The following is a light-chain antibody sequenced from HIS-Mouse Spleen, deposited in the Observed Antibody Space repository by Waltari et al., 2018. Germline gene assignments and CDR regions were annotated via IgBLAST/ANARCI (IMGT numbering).Light chain of an antibody. V-gene: IGLV2-14*03. CDR2: DVS. Sequence: QSALTQPASGSGSRGQSITISCTGTISDVRVYNYVSWYQQHPGKAPKLMIYDVSNRPSGVSNRFSGSKSGNTASLTISGLQAEDEADYYCSSYTSSSTLVFGGGTKLTVL. CDR1: ISDVRVYNY. CDR3: SSYTSSSTLV. J-gene: IGLJ2*01.